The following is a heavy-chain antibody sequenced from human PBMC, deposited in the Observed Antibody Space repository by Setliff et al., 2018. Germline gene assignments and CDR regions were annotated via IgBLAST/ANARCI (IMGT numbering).Heavy chain of an antibody. CDR1: GGSISSYY. D-gene: IGHD3-10*01. V-gene: IGHV4-4*08. Sequence: SETLSLTCTVSGGSISSYYWSWIRQPPWKGLEWIGYIYTSGSTYYNPSLKSQVTMSVDTYRNQFSLKLSSVTAADTAVYYCARHVGIRGRGYNYYYYYMDVWGKGTTVTVSS. CDR2: IYTSGST. J-gene: IGHJ6*03. CDR3: ARHVGIRGRGYNYYYYYMDV.